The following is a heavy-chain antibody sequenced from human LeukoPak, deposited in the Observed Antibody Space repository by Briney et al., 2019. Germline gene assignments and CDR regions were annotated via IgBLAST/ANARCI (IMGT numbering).Heavy chain of an antibody. D-gene: IGHD2-8*01. CDR1: GYTFTGYY. CDR3: AITINGDQYAFDI. J-gene: IGHJ3*02. Sequence: ASVKVSCKASGYTFTGYYMHWVRQAPGQGLEWMGWINPNSGGTNYAQKVQGRVTMTRDTSISTAYMELSRLRSDDTAVYYCAITINGDQYAFDIWGQGTMVTVSS. V-gene: IGHV1-2*02. CDR2: INPNSGGT.